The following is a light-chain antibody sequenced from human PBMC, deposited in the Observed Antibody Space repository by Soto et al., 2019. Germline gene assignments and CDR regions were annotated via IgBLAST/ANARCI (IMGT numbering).Light chain of an antibody. CDR1: SSNIGSAS. J-gene: IGLJ1*01. Sequence: QSALTQPPSTSGTPGQRVTISCSGSSSNIGSASVNWYQQLPGTAPKLLIYSYNQRPSGVPDRFSGSKSGTSASLAISGLQSEDEADYICAAWDDSLNGYVFGLGTKVTVL. CDR2: SYN. CDR3: AAWDDSLNGYV. V-gene: IGLV1-44*01.